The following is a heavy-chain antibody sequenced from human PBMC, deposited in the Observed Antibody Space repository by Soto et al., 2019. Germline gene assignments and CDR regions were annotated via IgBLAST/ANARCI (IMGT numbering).Heavy chain of an antibody. D-gene: IGHD6-19*01. J-gene: IGHJ5*02. CDR2: IIPIFGTA. CDR3: ARGFLQWRNWFDP. CDR1: GGTFSSYA. V-gene: IGHV1-69*13. Sequence: GASVKVSCKASGGTFSSYAISWVRQAPGQGLEWMGGIIPIFGTANYAQKFQGRVTITADESTSTAYMELSSLRSEDTAVYYCARGFLQWRNWFDPWGQGTLVTVSS.